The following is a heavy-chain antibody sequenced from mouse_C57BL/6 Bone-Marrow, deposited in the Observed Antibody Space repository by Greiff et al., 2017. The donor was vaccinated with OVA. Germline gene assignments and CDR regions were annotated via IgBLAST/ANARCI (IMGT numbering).Heavy chain of an antibody. CDR2: INPYNGGT. CDR3: ARDDYGGGPWYFDV. V-gene: IGHV1-19*01. Sequence: EVQLQQSGPVLVKPGASVKMSCKASGYTFTDYYMNWVKQSHGKSLEWIGVINPYNGGTSYNQKFKGKATLTVDKSSSTAYMELNSLTSEDSAVYYCARDDYGGGPWYFDVWGTGTTVTVSS. CDR1: GYTFTDYY. D-gene: IGHD2-4*01. J-gene: IGHJ1*03.